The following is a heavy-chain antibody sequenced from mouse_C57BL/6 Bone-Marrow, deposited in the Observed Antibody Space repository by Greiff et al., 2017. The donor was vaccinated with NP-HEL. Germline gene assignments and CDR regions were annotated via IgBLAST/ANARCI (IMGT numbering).Heavy chain of an antibody. D-gene: IGHD1-1*01. CDR3: ASYYGSSYEYFDV. Sequence: VQLQQSGPVLVKPGASVKMSCKASGYTFTDYYMNWVKQSHGKSLEWIGVINPYNGGTSYNQKFKGKATLTVDKSSSTAYMELNSLTSEDSAVYYCASYYGSSYEYFDVWGTGTTVTVSS. CDR1: GYTFTDYY. J-gene: IGHJ1*03. CDR2: INPYNGGT. V-gene: IGHV1-19*01.